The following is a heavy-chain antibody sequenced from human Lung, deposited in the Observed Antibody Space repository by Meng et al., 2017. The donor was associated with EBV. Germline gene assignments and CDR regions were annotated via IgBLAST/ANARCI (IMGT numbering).Heavy chain of an antibody. CDR2: IIPILGIA. CDR1: GGTFSSYA. D-gene: IGHD5-24*01. V-gene: IGHV1-69*10. CDR3: ARERPGGMATTPYFDY. J-gene: IGHJ4*02. Sequence: QVPLVRPGAEGKKPGSSVKVSCKASGGTFSSYAISWVRQAPGQGLEWMGGIIPILGIANYAQKFQGRVTITADKSTSTAYMELSSLRSEDTAVYYCARERPGGMATTPYFDYWGQGTLVTVSS.